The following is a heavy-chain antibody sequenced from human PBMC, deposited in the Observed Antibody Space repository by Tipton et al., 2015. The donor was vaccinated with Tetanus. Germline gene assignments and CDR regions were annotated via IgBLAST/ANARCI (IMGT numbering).Heavy chain of an antibody. V-gene: IGHV3-7*01. D-gene: IGHD6-19*01. Sequence: SLRLSCAASGFTFDNYGMQWVRQAPGKGLEWVANIREDGNEKYYVDSVKGRFTISRDNAKNSLYLQMNSLRVEDTAVYYCARDRGEQWTNFYYMDVWGKGTTVTVSS. CDR3: ARDRGEQWTNFYYMDV. CDR1: GFTFDNYG. J-gene: IGHJ6*03. CDR2: IREDGNEK.